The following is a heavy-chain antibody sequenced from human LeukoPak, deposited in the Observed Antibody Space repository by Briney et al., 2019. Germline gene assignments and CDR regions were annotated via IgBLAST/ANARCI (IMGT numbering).Heavy chain of an antibody. J-gene: IGHJ4*02. CDR2: ISAYNGNT. V-gene: IGHV1-18*01. Sequence: GASVEVSCKASGYTFTSYGISWVRQAPGQGLEWMGWISAYNGNTNYAQKPQGRVTMTTDTSTSTAYIELRSLRSDDTAVYYCARRPSGSYPLDYWGPGTLVTVSS. CDR3: ARRPSGSYPLDY. CDR1: GYTFTSYG. D-gene: IGHD1-26*01.